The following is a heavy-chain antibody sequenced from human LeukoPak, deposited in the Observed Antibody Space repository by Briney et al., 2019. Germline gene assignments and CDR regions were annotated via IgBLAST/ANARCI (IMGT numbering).Heavy chain of an antibody. Sequence: PGGSLRLSCAASGFTFSSYSMNWVRHPPGKVLEWFGSSYSSGSTYYDASLKSRVTISGDTSKNQFSLKLSSVTAADTAVYYCARRPIVVVPPGTWFDPWGQGTLVTVSS. CDR1: GFTFSSYSMN. D-gene: IGHD2-2*01. CDR2: SYSSGST. CDR3: ARRPIVVVPPGTWFDP. J-gene: IGHJ5*02. V-gene: IGHV4-59*05.